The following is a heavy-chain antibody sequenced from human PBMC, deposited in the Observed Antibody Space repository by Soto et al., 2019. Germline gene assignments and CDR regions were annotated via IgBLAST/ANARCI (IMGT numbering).Heavy chain of an antibody. Sequence: GVSLRLSCAASGFTFSSYSMNWVLQAPGKGLEWVSSISSSSSYIYYADSVKGRFTISRDNAKNSLYLQMNSLRAEDTAVYYCARDMGSYYFDYWGQGTLVTVSS. D-gene: IGHD3-10*01. J-gene: IGHJ4*02. CDR1: GFTFSSYS. CDR2: ISSSSSYI. V-gene: IGHV3-21*01. CDR3: ARDMGSYYFDY.